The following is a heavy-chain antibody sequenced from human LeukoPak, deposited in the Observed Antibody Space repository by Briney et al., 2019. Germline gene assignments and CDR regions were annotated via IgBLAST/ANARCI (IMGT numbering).Heavy chain of an antibody. D-gene: IGHD4-4*01. CDR2: INYSGST. CDR1: GGSFSGYY. V-gene: IGHV4-34*01. Sequence: SETLSLTCAVYGGSFSGYYWSWIRQPPGKGLEWIGEINYSGSTNYNPSLKSRVTISVDTSKNQFSLKLSSVTAADTAVYYCANRLTTGYFDYWGQGTLVTVSS. J-gene: IGHJ4*02. CDR3: ANRLTTGYFDY.